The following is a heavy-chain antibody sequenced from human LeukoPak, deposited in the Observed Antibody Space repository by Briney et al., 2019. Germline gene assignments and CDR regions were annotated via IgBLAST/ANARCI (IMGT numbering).Heavy chain of an antibody. Sequence: SETLSLTCAVYGGSFSGYYWSWIRQPPGKGLGWIGEINHSGSTNYNPSLKSRVTISVDTSKNQFSLKLSSVTAADTAVYYCARDRREWLLYYFDYWGQGTLVTVSS. V-gene: IGHV4-34*01. CDR3: ARDRREWLLYYFDY. CDR2: INHSGST. J-gene: IGHJ4*02. CDR1: GGSFSGYY. D-gene: IGHD3-3*01.